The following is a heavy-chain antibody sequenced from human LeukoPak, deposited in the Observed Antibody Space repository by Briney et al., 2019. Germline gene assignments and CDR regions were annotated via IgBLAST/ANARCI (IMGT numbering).Heavy chain of an antibody. CDR1: GFTFSSYV. J-gene: IGHJ4*02. Sequence: GGSLRLSCVASGFTFSSYVMSWVRQAPGKGLEWVSGIGGSGGSTYYADSVKGRFTISRDNSKNTLYVQMNSLRAEDTAVYYCAKDDFPLVVLGYFDYWGQGTLVTVSS. CDR3: AKDDFPLVVLGYFDY. D-gene: IGHD3/OR15-3a*01. CDR2: IGGSGGST. V-gene: IGHV3-23*01.